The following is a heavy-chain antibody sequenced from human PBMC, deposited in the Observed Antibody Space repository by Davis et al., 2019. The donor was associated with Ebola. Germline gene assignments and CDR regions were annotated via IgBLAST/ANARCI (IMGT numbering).Heavy chain of an antibody. V-gene: IGHV1-3*01. CDR2: VHGGNGNT. Sequence: ASVKVSCKASGYTFTTYSIHWVRQAPGQRLEWMGWVHGGNGNTKYSQRFQGRVTITTDTSASTVYLDLTSLRSDDTAVYYCARFAPLIAAAGIWGQGTLVTVSS. J-gene: IGHJ4*02. CDR1: GYTFTTYS. D-gene: IGHD6-13*01. CDR3: ARFAPLIAAAGI.